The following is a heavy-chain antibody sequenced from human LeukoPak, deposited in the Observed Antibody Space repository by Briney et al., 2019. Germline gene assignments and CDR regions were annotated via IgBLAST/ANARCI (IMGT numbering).Heavy chain of an antibody. CDR2: IYYTGTT. CDR1: GDSLSTYY. CDR3: ARASGGYFNNWFDP. V-gene: IGHV4-59*01. J-gene: IGHJ5*02. D-gene: IGHD3-22*01. Sequence: SRTLSLTCTVSGDSLSTYYWSWIRQPPGKGLEWMGYIYYTGTTSYNPSLKSRVTISVDTSKNQFSLRLSSVTAADTAVYYCARASGGYFNNWFDPWGQGTLVTVS.